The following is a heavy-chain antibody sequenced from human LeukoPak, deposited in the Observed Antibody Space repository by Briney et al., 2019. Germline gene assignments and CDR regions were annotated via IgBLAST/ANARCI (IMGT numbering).Heavy chain of an antibody. D-gene: IGHD5-12*01. CDR3: AGRGYSGYDFPDYFDY. CDR2: INHSGST. V-gene: IGHV4-34*01. Sequence: SVTLSLTCAVYGGSFSGYYWSWIRQPPGKGLEWIGEINHSGSTNYNPSLKSRVTISVDTSKNQFSLKLSSVTAADTAVYYCAGRGYSGYDFPDYFDYWGQGTLVTVSS. J-gene: IGHJ4*02. CDR1: GGSFSGYY.